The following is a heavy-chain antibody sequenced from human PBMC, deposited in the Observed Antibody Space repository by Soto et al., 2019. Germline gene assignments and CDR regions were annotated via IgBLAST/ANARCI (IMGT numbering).Heavy chain of an antibody. V-gene: IGHV3-33*01. J-gene: IGHJ6*02. Sequence: PGESLRLSCAASGFTFSHYGMHWVRQAPGKGLERVAVIGYDGRNEYYADNVKGRFTILRDSPKKKQYLQMNNIRAEDSAVYYCVRDQRYDDVGGSNHRQDHFAMDVWGQGT. D-gene: IGHD3-16*02. CDR2: IGYDGRNE. CDR1: GFTFSHYG. CDR3: VRDQRYDDVGGSNHRQDHFAMDV.